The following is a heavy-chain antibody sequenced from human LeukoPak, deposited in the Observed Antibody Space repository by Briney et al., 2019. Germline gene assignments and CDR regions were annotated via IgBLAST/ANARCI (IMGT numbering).Heavy chain of an antibody. CDR3: ARHFGPEYCSSTSCPFDY. J-gene: IGHJ4*02. D-gene: IGHD2-2*01. CDR1: GGSISSSSYY. CDR2: IYYSGST. V-gene: IGHV4-39*01. Sequence: SETLSLTCTVSGGSISSSSYYWGWIRQPPGKGLEWIGSIYYSGSTYYNPSLKSRVTISVDTSKNQFSLKLSSVTAADTAVYYCARHFGPEYCSSTSCPFDYWGQGTLVTVSS.